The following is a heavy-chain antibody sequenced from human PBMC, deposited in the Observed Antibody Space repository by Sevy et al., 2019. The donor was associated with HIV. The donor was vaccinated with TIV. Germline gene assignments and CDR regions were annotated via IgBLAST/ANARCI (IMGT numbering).Heavy chain of an antibody. CDR2: VCSGGAT. V-gene: IGHV3-53*01. CDR1: GFTLTNEF. J-gene: IGHJ6*02. D-gene: IGHD2-15*01. Sequence: GGSLRLSCAVSGFTLTNEFFSWVRQAPGKGLEWVAVVCSGGATYYADSVKGRFTISRDKSKSTLYLQMKSLRAEDTAVDYCARVGYCRGGTCFSGFYYAMDVWGQGTTVTVSS. CDR3: ARVGYCRGGTCFSGFYYAMDV.